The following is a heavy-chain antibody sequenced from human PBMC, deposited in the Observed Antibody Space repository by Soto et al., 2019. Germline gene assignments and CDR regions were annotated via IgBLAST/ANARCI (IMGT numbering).Heavy chain of an antibody. Sequence: GASVKVSCKVSGYTLTELSMHWVRQAPGKGLEWMGGFDPEDGETIYAQKFQGRVTMTEDTSTDTAYMELSSLRSEDTAVYYCATANHRASTFGGVIGPYYFDSWGQGTLVT. CDR2: FDPEDGET. J-gene: IGHJ4*02. V-gene: IGHV1-24*01. D-gene: IGHD3-16*02. CDR3: ATANHRASTFGGVIGPYYFDS. CDR1: GYTLTELS.